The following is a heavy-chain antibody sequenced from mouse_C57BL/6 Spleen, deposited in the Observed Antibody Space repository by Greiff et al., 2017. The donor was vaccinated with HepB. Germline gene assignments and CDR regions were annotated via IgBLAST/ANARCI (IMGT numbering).Heavy chain of an antibody. CDR1: GFNIKNTY. CDR2: IDPANGNT. CDR3: ARWGLTGPDYYAMDY. D-gene: IGHD4-1*01. Sequence: EVQRVESVAELVRPGASVKLSCTASGFNIKNTYMHWVKQRPEQGLEWIGRIDPANGNTKYAPKFQGKATITADTSSNTAYLQLSSLTSEDTAIYYCARWGLTGPDYYAMDYWGQGTSVTVSS. V-gene: IGHV14-3*01. J-gene: IGHJ4*01.